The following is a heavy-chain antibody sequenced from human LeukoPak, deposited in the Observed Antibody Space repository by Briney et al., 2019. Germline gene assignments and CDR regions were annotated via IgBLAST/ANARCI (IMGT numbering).Heavy chain of an antibody. CDR3: GRHDSFIPF. CDR2: NSDTGRRT. Sequence: GGSLRLSCAASGFTFSDYAMTWVRQAAGKGLEWVSSNSDTGRRTYYTDSVKGRFTISRDDSKKAVYLEMSTLRVEDTAIYFCGRHDSFIPFWGQGTLVTVSS. CDR1: GFTFSDYA. J-gene: IGHJ4*02. V-gene: IGHV3-23*01. D-gene: IGHD3-16*02.